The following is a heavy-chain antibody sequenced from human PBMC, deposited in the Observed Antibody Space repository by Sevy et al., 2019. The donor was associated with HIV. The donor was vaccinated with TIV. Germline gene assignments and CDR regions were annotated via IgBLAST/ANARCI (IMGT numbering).Heavy chain of an antibody. Sequence: GESLKISCKGSGYRFTSYWVGWVRQMPGKGLEWMGIIYPGYSDTRYSPSFQGQVTISADKSISTAYLQWSSLKASDTAMYFCARRGYDSSGYPQYYFDYWGQGTLVTVSS. V-gene: IGHV5-51*01. D-gene: IGHD3-22*01. CDR2: IYPGYSDT. CDR3: ARRGYDSSGYPQYYFDY. J-gene: IGHJ4*02. CDR1: GYRFTSYW.